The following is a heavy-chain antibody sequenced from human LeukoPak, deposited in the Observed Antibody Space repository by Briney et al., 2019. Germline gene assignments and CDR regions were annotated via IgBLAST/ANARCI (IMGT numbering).Heavy chain of an antibody. V-gene: IGHV4-61*02. Sequence: SETLSLTCTVSGGSISSGSYYWSWIRQPAGKGLEWIERIYTSGSTNYNPSLKSRVTISVDTSKNQFSLKLSSVTAADTAVYYCARVGVRLVYDYWGQGTLVTVSS. CDR2: IYTSGST. CDR3: ARVGVRLVYDY. CDR1: GGSISSGSYY. D-gene: IGHD6-19*01. J-gene: IGHJ4*02.